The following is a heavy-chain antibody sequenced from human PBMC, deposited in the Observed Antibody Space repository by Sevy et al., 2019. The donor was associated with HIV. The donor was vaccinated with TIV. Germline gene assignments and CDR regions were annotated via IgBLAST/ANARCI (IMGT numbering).Heavy chain of an antibody. CDR3: ARVGGGGYYDPWSGSLEFDP. V-gene: IGHV3-23*01. Sequence: GGSLRLSCVGSGFSFSSDAMSWVRQAPGKGLQWVATVSASGGSTYYADSVRGRFSITRDNSKNTLYVKMNSLRAEDTAVYYCARVGGGGYYDPWSGSLEFDPWGQGTLVTVSS. D-gene: IGHD3-3*01. CDR2: VSASGGST. CDR1: GFSFSSDA. J-gene: IGHJ5*02.